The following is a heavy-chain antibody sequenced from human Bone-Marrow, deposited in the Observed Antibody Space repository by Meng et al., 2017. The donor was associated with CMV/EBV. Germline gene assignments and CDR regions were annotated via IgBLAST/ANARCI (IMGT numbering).Heavy chain of an antibody. D-gene: IGHD3-10*01. CDR1: GGTFSSYT. CDR2: IIPILGIA. J-gene: IGHJ6*02. V-gene: IGHV1-69*02. CDR3: ARVRTMVRGVIPSYYGMDV. Sequence: SVKVSCKASGGTFSSYTISWVRQAPGQGLEWMGRIIPILGIANYAQKFQGRVTITADKSTSTAYMELSSLRSEDTAVYYCARVRTMVRGVIPSYYGMDVWGQGTTVTVSS.